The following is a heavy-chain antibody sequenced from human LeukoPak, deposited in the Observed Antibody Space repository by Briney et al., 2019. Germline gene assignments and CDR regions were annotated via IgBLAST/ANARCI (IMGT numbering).Heavy chain of an antibody. V-gene: IGHV3-23*01. CDR1: GFTFIIYA. J-gene: IGHJ6*03. D-gene: IGHD2-15*01. CDR3: AKDTSAWWYHRAYMNV. Sequence: GGSLRLSCAASGFTFIIYAMSWVRQAPGGGLEWVSAISGSGDTTFHADSVKGRFTTSRDNSKNTLSLQMSGLRVEDSAVYFCAKDTSAWWYHRAYMNVWGTGTTVTVSS. CDR2: ISGSGDTT.